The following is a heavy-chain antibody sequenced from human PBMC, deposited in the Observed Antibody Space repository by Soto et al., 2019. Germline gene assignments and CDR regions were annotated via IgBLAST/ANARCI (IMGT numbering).Heavy chain of an antibody. J-gene: IGHJ6*02. CDR2: IDWDDDK. D-gene: IGHD2-21*01. V-gene: IGHV2-70*11. Sequence: SGPTLVNPTQTLTLTCTFSGFALSTSGMCVSWIRQPPGKALEWLARIDWDDDKYYSTSLKTRLTISKDTSKNQVVLTMTNMDPVDTATYYCARDSVALYYYYYGMDVWGQGTTVTVSS. CDR3: ARDSVALYYYYYGMDV. CDR1: GFALSTSGMC.